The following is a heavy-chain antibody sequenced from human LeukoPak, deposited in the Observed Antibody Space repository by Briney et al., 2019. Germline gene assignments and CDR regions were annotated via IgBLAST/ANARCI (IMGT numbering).Heavy chain of an antibody. CDR2: IYSGGST. CDR3: ARDRIHYFDY. V-gene: IGHV3-53*01. Sequence: GGSLRLSCAASLFSVSSNYMSWVRQAPGKGLEWVSVIYSGGSTYYADSVKGRFTISRDNSKNTLYLQMNSLRAEDTAVYYCARDRIHYFDYWGQGTLVTVSS. J-gene: IGHJ4*02. CDR1: LFSVSSNY. D-gene: IGHD5-18*01.